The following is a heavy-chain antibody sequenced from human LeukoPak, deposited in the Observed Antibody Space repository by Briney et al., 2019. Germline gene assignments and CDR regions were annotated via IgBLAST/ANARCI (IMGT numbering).Heavy chain of an antibody. D-gene: IGHD1-26*01. CDR2: IKLDGSEK. V-gene: IGHV3-7*01. CDR3: VRDTRSYYLDY. Sequence: GGSLRLSCVASGFTFGKYWMSWVRQAPGKGLEWVANIKLDGSEKNYVDSVKGRFTISRDNTKNSLYLQMNSLRVEDTAVYYCVRDTRSYYLDYWGQGTPVTVSS. J-gene: IGHJ4*02. CDR1: GFTFGKYW.